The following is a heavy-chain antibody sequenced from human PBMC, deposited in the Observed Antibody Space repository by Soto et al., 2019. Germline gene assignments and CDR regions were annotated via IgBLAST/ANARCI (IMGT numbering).Heavy chain of an antibody. CDR1: GGTFSSYA. V-gene: IGHV1-69*01. D-gene: IGHD5-18*01. Sequence: QVQLVQSGAEVKKPGSSVKVSCKASGGTFSSYAISWVRQAPGQGLEWMGGIIPIFGTANYAQKFQGRVTITADESTGTADMELSSLRYEDTAVYYCARDPDTAMRGPNWFDPWGQGTLVTVSS. CDR2: IIPIFGTA. J-gene: IGHJ5*02. CDR3: ARDPDTAMRGPNWFDP.